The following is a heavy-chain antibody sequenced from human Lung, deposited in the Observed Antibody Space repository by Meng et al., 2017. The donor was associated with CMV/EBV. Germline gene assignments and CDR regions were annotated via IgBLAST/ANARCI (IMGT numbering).Heavy chain of an antibody. Sequence: GGSXRLXXAASGFTFSDYYMSWIRQAPGKGLEWVSYISSSGSTIYYADSVKGRFTISRDNAKNSLYLQMNSLRAEDTAVYYCARDPHDFWSGYHFDYWGQGTLVTVSS. CDR2: ISSSGSTI. V-gene: IGHV3-11*04. CDR1: GFTFSDYY. J-gene: IGHJ4*02. CDR3: ARDPHDFWSGYHFDY. D-gene: IGHD3-3*01.